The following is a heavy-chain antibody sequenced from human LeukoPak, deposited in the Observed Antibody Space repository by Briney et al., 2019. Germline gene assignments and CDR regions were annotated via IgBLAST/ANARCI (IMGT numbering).Heavy chain of an antibody. J-gene: IGHJ5*02. CDR1: GYTFTSYV. D-gene: IGHD3-3*01. Sequence: GASVKVSCKASGYTFTSYVISWVRQAPGQGLEWMGWMNPNSGNTGYAQKFQGRVTMTRNTSISTAYMELSSLRSEDTAVYYCARDSGYYDFWSGAKVPNWFDPWGQGTLVTVSS. V-gene: IGHV1-8*02. CDR2: MNPNSGNT. CDR3: ARDSGYYDFWSGAKVPNWFDP.